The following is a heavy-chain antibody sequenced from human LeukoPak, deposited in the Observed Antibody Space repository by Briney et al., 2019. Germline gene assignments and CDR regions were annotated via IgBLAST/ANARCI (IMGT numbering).Heavy chain of an antibody. CDR2: IYTSGST. CDR3: ARGAYCSGGSCYGTANKQRGSFGNNWFGP. D-gene: IGHD2-15*01. CDR1: GGSISSGSYY. Sequence: SETLSLTCTVSGGSISSGSYYWSWIRQPAGKGLEWIGRIYTSGSTNYNPSLKSRVTISVDTSKNQFSLKLSSVTAADTAVYYCARGAYCSGGSCYGTANKQRGSFGNNWFGPWGQGTLVTVSS. V-gene: IGHV4-61*02. J-gene: IGHJ5*02.